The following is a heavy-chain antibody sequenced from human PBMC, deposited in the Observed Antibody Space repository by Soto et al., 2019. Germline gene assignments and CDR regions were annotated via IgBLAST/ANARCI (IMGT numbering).Heavy chain of an antibody. CDR2: ISAYNGNT. CDR3: ARGFRLVQRSFDI. J-gene: IGHJ3*02. D-gene: IGHD6-19*01. Sequence: ASVEVSCEASGYTFTSYGISWVRQAPGQGLEWMGWISAYNGNTNHAQKLQGRVTMTTDTSTSTAYMELRSLRSDDTAVYYCARGFRLVQRSFDIWGQGTMVTVSS. CDR1: GYTFTSYG. V-gene: IGHV1-18*04.